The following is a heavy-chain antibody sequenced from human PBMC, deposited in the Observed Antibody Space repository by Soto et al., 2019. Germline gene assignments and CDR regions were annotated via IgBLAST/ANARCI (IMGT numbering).Heavy chain of an antibody. CDR2: IGTQHDT. CDR1: GFTFSAYD. Sequence: EVQLVESGGGLVQPGGSLRLSCAASGFTFSAYDMHWVRQATGKGLEWVSAIGTQHDTYYPDSVKGRFTISRENAKNSLYLQMNSRRGGDTAVYYCARQASYWHGGGGWFDPWGQGTLVTVSS. CDR3: ARQASYWHGGGGWFDP. D-gene: IGHD2-8*02. V-gene: IGHV3-13*01. J-gene: IGHJ5*02.